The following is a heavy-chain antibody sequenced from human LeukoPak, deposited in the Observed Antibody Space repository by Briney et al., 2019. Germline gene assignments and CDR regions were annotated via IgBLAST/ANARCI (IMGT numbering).Heavy chain of an antibody. Sequence: GGSLRLSCAASGFTFSSYAMRWVRQAPGKGLEWVSAISCSGGSTYYADSVKGRFTISRDNSKNTLYLQMNSLRAEDTAVYYCAKTPMTTVTTRVYWGQGTLVTVSS. CDR2: ISCSGGST. CDR3: AKTPMTTVTTRVY. D-gene: IGHD4-17*01. CDR1: GFTFSSYA. J-gene: IGHJ4*02. V-gene: IGHV3-23*01.